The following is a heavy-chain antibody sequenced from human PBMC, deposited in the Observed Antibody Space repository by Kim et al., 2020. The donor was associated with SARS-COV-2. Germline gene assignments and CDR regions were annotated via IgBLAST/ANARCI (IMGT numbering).Heavy chain of an antibody. V-gene: IGHV3-73*01. Sequence: GGSLRLSCAASGFTFSGSAIHWVRQAPGKGLEWVACISSKANSYATAYAASVKGRITISRADSKYTAYLQMNSLKTEDTADYYSSNVPGTMLAFWDALD. D-gene: IGHD3-3*02. CDR1: GFTFSGSA. CDR2: ISSKANSYAT. J-gene: IGHJ3*02. CDR3: SNVPGTMLAFWDALD.